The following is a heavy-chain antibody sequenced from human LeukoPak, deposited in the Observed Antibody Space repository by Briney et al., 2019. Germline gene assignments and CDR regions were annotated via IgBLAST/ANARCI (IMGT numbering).Heavy chain of an antibody. CDR2: ISAYNGNT. CDR1: GYTFTSYG. J-gene: IGHJ4*02. CDR3: ARARVTIFGVVITPIDY. D-gene: IGHD3-3*01. Sequence: GASVKVPCKASGYTFTSYGISWVRQAPGQGLEWMGWISAYNGNTNYAQKLQGRVTMTTDTSTSTAYMELRSLRSDDTAVYYCARARVTIFGVVITPIDYWGQGTLVTVSS. V-gene: IGHV1-18*01.